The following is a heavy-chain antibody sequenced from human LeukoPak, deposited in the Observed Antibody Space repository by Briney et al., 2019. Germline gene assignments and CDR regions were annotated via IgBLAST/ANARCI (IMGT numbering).Heavy chain of an antibody. Sequence: GGSLRLSCAASGFTFSSYSMNWVRQAPGKGLEWVSSISSSSSYIYYADSVKGRFTISRDNAKNSLYLQMNSLRAEDTAVYYCARDLLVGFGEQSPVYWGQGTLVTVSS. CDR3: ARDLLVGFGEQSPVY. CDR2: ISSSSSYI. D-gene: IGHD3-10*01. J-gene: IGHJ4*02. CDR1: GFTFSSYS. V-gene: IGHV3-21*01.